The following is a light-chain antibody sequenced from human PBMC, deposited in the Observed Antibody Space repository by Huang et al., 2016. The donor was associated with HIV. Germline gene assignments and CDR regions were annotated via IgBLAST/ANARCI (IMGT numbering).Light chain of an antibody. CDR3: QQYNNWPWT. CDR2: GAS. J-gene: IGKJ1*01. V-gene: IGKV3-15*01. Sequence: EIVMTQSPATLSVSPGESATLSCRATQRVSFYLAWYQQRGGQAPRLLIYGASTRATGIPARCSGSGSGTEFTLTISSLQSEDFAVYYCQQYNNWPWTFGQGTKVEIE. CDR1: QRVSFY.